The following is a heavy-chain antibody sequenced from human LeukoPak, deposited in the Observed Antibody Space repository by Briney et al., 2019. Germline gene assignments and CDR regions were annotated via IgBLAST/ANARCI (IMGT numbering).Heavy chain of an antibody. CDR2: VSYSGKT. D-gene: IGHD3-10*01. J-gene: IGHJ5*02. CDR3: ARYHSRSHEGWIDP. V-gene: IGHV4-59*01. CDR1: GGSISNYL. Sequence: SETLSLTCTVSGGSISNYLWSWIRQPPGKGLEWIGYVSYSGKTDYIPSLKSRVTISLDTSNNHFSLTLSSVTAADTAVYYCARYHSRSHEGWIDPWGQGTLVTVSS.